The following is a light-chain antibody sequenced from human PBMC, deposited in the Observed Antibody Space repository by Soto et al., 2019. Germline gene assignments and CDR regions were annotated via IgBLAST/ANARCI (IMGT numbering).Light chain of an antibody. V-gene: IGKV4-1*01. CDR3: QQYYSTPRT. Sequence: DIVMTQSPDSLAVSLGERATINCKSSQSVLYSSKNKNQLAWYQQKPGQPPKLLIYWASTRESGVPDRFSGSGSGTYFTLTSSSLQAEDVAFYYCQQYYSTPRTFGQGTKVEIK. CDR2: WAS. J-gene: IGKJ1*01. CDR1: QSVLYSSKNKNQ.